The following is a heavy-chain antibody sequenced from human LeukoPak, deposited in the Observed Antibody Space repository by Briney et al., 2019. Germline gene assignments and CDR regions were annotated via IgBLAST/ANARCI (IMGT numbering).Heavy chain of an antibody. Sequence: PGGSLRLSCAAFGFTFTTYAMSWVRQAPGKGLEWVSAISGIGGYIYYADSVKGRFTMSRDNSKNTLYLQMNSLRAEDTAVYYCARFRSTSGSYPLDYWGQGTLVAVSS. D-gene: IGHD1-26*01. V-gene: IGHV3-23*01. CDR1: GFTFTTYA. J-gene: IGHJ4*02. CDR2: ISGIGGYI. CDR3: ARFRSTSGSYPLDY.